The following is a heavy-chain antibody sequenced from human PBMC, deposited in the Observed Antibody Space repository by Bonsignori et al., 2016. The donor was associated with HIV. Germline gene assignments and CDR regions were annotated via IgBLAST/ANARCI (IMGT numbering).Heavy chain of an antibody. CDR2: ISSSGSTI. Sequence: RQAPGKGLEWVSYISSSGSTIYYADSVKGRFTISRDNAKNSLYLQMNSLRAEDTAVYYCAREDYYDSSGYRNTGTFQHWGQGTLVTVSS. J-gene: IGHJ1*01. D-gene: IGHD3-22*01. V-gene: IGHV3-11*04. CDR3: AREDYYDSSGYRNTGTFQH.